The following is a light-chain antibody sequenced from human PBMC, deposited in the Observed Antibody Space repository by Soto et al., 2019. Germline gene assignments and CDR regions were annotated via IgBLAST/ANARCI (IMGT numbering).Light chain of an antibody. CDR1: PSVSSNF. J-gene: IGKJ1*01. CDR2: GAF. CDR3: QQYGSDPPT. Sequence: EIVLTQSPGTLSSSPVERATLSCRASPSVSSNFVAWYQQKPGKAPRLLISGAFNRATGVPERFSGGGSGTDFTLTISRLEAEDFEVYYCQQYGSDPPTFGQGTKVDIK. V-gene: IGKV3-20*01.